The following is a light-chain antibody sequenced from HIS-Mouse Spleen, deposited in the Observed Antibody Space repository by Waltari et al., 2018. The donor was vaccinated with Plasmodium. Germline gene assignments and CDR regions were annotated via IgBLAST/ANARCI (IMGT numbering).Light chain of an antibody. CDR3: QAWDSSTVV. J-gene: IGLJ2*01. V-gene: IGLV3-1*01. Sequence: SYELTQPPPVSVSPGQTASIPCSGEKMGDKYACWYQQKPGQSPVLVIYQDSKRPSGIPERFSGSNSGNTATLTISGTQAMDEADYYCQAWDSSTVVFGGGTKLTVL. CDR2: QDS. CDR1: KMGDKY.